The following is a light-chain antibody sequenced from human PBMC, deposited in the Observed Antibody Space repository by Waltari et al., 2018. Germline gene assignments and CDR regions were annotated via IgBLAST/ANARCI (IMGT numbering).Light chain of an antibody. V-gene: IGKV4-1*01. CDR3: QQYYGIPT. J-gene: IGKJ1*01. CDR1: QSVLYSSSSQNY. Sequence: DIVMTQSPDSLAVSLGERASINFKSSQSVLYSSSSQNYLAWYQQKPGQPPKLLITWASTRESGVPDRFSGSGSGTDFTLTISSLQAEDVAVYFCQQYYGIPTFGQGTKVEIK. CDR2: WAS.